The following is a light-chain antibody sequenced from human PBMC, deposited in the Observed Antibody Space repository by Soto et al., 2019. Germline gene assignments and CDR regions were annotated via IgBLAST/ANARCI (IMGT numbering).Light chain of an antibody. CDR3: ASWDDGLTGYV. Sequence: SVLTQPPPASGTPGQRVTISCSGSNSNIGRNTVNWYQQLPGTAPKLLIYRNNQRPSGVPDRFSGSKSGTSASLAISGLQSDDESDYYCASWDDGLTGYVFGTGTKVTVL. V-gene: IGLV1-44*01. J-gene: IGLJ1*01. CDR2: RNN. CDR1: NSNIGRNT.